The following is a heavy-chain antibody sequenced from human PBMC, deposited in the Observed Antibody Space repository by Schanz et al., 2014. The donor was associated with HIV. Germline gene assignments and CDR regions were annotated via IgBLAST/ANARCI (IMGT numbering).Heavy chain of an antibody. J-gene: IGHJ4*02. CDR3: AKPEYDSSGNSQSHFDY. CDR1: GFTFSSYA. V-gene: IGHV3-23*04. CDR2: ISESGGRT. Sequence: VQMVESGGGLVQPGGSLRLSCAASGFTFSSYAMSWVRQAPGKGLEWVSSISESGGRTYYADSVNGRFTISRDNSKNTLYLQMTTLRTEDTAVYYCAKPEYDSSGNSQSHFDYWGRGTLVTVSS. D-gene: IGHD3-22*01.